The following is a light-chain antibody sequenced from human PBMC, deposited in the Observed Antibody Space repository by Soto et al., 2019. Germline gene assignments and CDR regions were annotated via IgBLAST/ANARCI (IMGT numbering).Light chain of an antibody. J-gene: IGKJ5*01. CDR3: KKSYMDTIT. V-gene: IGKV1-39*01. Sequence: DIQITPSPSSLSASVGNRVTITCRASQSISTYLNWYQKKPGKAPNLLIYDASRLQSGVPSRFSGSGGGTDFTLSIRSVQTEEFATYFCKKSYMDTITLGKGKRLEIK. CDR2: DAS. CDR1: QSISTY.